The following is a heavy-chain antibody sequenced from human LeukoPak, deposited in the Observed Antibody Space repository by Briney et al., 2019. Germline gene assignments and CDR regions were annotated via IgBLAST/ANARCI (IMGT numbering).Heavy chain of an antibody. J-gene: IGHJ6*02. D-gene: IGHD2-21*02. Sequence: GGSLRLSCAASGFTFSSHGIHWVRQAPGKGLEWVALIYYDGSNKYYADSVKGRFTISRDNSKNTLYPQINNLRAEDAGVYYCARPRGFCSGGDCYADYGMDVWGQGTTVTVSS. CDR2: IYYDGSNK. CDR3: ARPRGFCSGGDCYADYGMDV. CDR1: GFTFSSHG. V-gene: IGHV3-33*01.